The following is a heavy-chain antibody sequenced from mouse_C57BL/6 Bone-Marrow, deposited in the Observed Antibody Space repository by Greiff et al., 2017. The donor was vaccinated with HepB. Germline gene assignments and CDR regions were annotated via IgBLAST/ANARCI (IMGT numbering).Heavy chain of an antibody. Sequence: QVQLQQSGPELVKPGASVKISCKASGYAFSSSWMNWVKQRPGKGLEWIGRIYPGDGDTNYNGKFKGKATLTADKSSSTAYMQLSSLTSEDYAVYFCAVVAEDYAMDYWGQGTSVTVSS. CDR1: GYAFSSSW. CDR2: IYPGDGDT. D-gene: IGHD1-1*01. V-gene: IGHV1-82*01. J-gene: IGHJ4*01. CDR3: AVVAEDYAMDY.